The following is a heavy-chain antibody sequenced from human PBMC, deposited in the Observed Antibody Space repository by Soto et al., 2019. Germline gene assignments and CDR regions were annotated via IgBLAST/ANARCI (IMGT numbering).Heavy chain of an antibody. CDR3: ARDFFDSSDYTTNWFDP. J-gene: IGHJ5*02. CDR1: GGSMSRGDYC. V-gene: IGHV4-39*01. CDR2: IYHTGNA. Sequence: SSETLSLTCTVSGGSMSRGDYCRAWIRQPPGEGLEWIGSIYHTGNAYYNPSLKSRVTISVDTSKNQFSLKLTSVTAADAALYYCARDFFDSSDYTTNWFDPWGQGTLVTVSS. D-gene: IGHD3-22*01.